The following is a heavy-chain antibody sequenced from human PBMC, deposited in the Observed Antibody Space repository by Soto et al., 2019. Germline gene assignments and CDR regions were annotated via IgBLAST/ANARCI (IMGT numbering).Heavy chain of an antibody. V-gene: IGHV3-23*01. Sequence: EVQLLESGGGLIQPGGSLRLSCAASGFTFSNYAMGWVRQAPGKGLEWFSAITGGGGDTYYADSVQGRFTISRENSNSAVFIQTNSLGAEDTAVYYCAKGSSSSRPYYFDYWAQGTLVTVSS. J-gene: IGHJ4*02. CDR2: ITGGGGDT. CDR1: GFTFSNYA. D-gene: IGHD2-2*01. CDR3: AKGSSSSRPYYFDY.